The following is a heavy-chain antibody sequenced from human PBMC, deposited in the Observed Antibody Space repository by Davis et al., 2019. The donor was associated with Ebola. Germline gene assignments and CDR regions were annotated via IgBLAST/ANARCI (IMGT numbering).Heavy chain of an antibody. V-gene: IGHV4-39*07. J-gene: IGHJ5*02. CDR2: IYYSGST. Sequence: MPSETLSLTCTVSGGSISSSSYYWGWIRQPPGKGLEWIGSIYYSGSTYYNPSLKSRVTISVDTSKNQFSLKLSSVTAADTAVYYCASGKRYFDWFMAGGWFDPWGQGTLVTVSS. D-gene: IGHD3-9*01. CDR3: ASGKRYFDWFMAGGWFDP. CDR1: GGSISSSSYY.